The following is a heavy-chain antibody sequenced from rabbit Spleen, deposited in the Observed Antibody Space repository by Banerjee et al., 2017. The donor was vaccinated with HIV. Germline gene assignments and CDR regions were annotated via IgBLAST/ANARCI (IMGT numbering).Heavy chain of an antibody. CDR1: GFSLSNHAY. J-gene: IGHJ3*01. D-gene: IGHD4-1*01. Sequence: LVESGGGLFQPGGSLALPCKASGFSLSNHAYMVWVRQAPGKGLEWIGSIYNGDGSTYYATWAKGRFPISKTSSTTVTLQMTSLTAADTATYFCARDLAGVIGWNFGWWGQGTSSPS. CDR3: ARDLAGVIGWNFGW. CDR2: IYNGDGST. V-gene: IGHV1S40*01.